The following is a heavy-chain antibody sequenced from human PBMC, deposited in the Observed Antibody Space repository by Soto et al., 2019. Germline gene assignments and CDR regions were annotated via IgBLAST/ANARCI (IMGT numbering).Heavy chain of an antibody. Sequence: PGGSLRLSCAASGFTFSSYAMSWVRQAPGKGLEWVSAISGSGGSTYYADSVKGRFTISRDNSKNTLYLQMNSLRAEDTAVYYCAKMGGGKDVVVVAATTRGDYYYYYYMDVWGKGTTVTVSS. CDR3: AKMGGGKDVVVVAATTRGDYYYYYYMDV. CDR2: ISGSGGST. J-gene: IGHJ6*03. V-gene: IGHV3-23*01. D-gene: IGHD2-15*01. CDR1: GFTFSSYA.